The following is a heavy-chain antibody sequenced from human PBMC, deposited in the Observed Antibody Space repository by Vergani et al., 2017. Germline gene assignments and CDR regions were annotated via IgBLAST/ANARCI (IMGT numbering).Heavy chain of an antibody. J-gene: IGHJ4*02. V-gene: IGHV3-23*04. Sequence: EVQLVESGGGLVKPGGSLRLTCAASGFTFSSYAMSWVRQAPGKGLEWVSAISGSGGSTYYADSVKGRFTISRDNSKNTLYLQMNSLRAEDTAVYYCAKGGAVAGTSGMGFDYWGQGTLVTVSS. CDR2: ISGSGGST. CDR3: AKGGAVAGTSGMGFDY. CDR1: GFTFSSYA. D-gene: IGHD6-19*01.